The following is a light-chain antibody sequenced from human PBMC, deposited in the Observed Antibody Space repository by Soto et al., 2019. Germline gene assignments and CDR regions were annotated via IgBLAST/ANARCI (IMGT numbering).Light chain of an antibody. CDR3: QQRSNWPLWT. Sequence: EKEMTQSPATLSVSPGERATLSCRASQSVSTNLAWYQQKPGQAPRLLIYGASTRATGIPARFSGSGSGTDFTLTISSLEPEDFAVYYCQQRSNWPLWTFGQGTKVDI. CDR1: QSVSTN. CDR2: GAS. V-gene: IGKV3-15*01. J-gene: IGKJ1*01.